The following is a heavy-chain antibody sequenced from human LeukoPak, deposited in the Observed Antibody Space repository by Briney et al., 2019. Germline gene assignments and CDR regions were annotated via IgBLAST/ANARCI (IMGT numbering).Heavy chain of an antibody. CDR2: IKRKTDGGTA. CDR3: TTWLQLSIGCFAY. V-gene: IGHV3-15*01. Sequence: GGSLRLSCAASGFTFSSAYMSWVRQAPGKGLEWVGRIKRKTDGGTAEYAAPVRGRFSISRDDSKNTLYLQINSLKTEDTAVYDCTTWLQLSIGCFAYWGPVTLVTVSS. CDR1: GFTFSSAY. D-gene: IGHD3-16*02. J-gene: IGHJ4*02.